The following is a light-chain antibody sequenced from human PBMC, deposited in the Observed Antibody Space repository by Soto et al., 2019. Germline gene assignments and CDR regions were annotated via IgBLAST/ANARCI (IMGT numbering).Light chain of an antibody. Sequence: QSVLTQSSSASASLGSSVKLTCTLSSGHSSYIIAWHQQQPGKAPPYLMKLEGSGSYNKGSGVPDRFSGSSSGADRYLTISNLQFEDEADYYCETWDFNTRVFGGGTKLTVL. CDR1: SGHSSYI. V-gene: IGLV4-60*02. CDR3: ETWDFNTRV. J-gene: IGLJ3*02. CDR2: LEGSGSY.